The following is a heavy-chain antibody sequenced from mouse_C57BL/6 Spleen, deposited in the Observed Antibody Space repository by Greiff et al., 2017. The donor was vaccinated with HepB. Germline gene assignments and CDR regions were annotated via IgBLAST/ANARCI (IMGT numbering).Heavy chain of an antibody. CDR2: IHPNSGST. CDR3: YYDGSYYFDY. Sequence: QVQLQQSGAELVKPGASVKLSCKASGYTFTSYWMHWVKQRPGQGLEWIGMIHPNSGSTNYNEKFKSKATLTVDKSSSTAYMQLSSLTSEDSAVYYCYYDGSYYFDYWGQGTTLTVSS. J-gene: IGHJ2*01. V-gene: IGHV1-64*01. D-gene: IGHD1-1*01. CDR1: GYTFTSYW.